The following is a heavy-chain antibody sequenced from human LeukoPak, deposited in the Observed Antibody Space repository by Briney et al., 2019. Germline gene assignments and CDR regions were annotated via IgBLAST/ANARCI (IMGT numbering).Heavy chain of an antibody. V-gene: IGHV4-34*01. CDR3: ARGKNYYHSSGYSY. CDR1: GGSFSGYY. CDR2: INHSGST. J-gene: IGHJ4*02. D-gene: IGHD3-22*01. Sequence: SETLSLTCAVYGGSFSGYYWSWIRQPPGKGLEWIGEINHSGSTNYNPSLKSRVTISVDTSKNQFSLKLSSVTAADTAVYYCARGKNYYHSSGYSYWGQGTLVTVSS.